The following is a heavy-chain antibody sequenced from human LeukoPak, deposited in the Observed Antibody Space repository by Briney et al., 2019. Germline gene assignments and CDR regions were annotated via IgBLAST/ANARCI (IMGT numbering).Heavy chain of an antibody. CDR3: ARAGRLRLLYYFDY. Sequence: GGSLRLSCAASGFTVSSNYMSWVRQAPGKGLEWVSVIYSGGSTYYADSVKGRFTISRDNSKNTLYLQMNSLRAEDTAVYYCARAGRLRLLYYFDYWGQGTLVTVSS. D-gene: IGHD5-12*01. V-gene: IGHV3-53*01. CDR2: IYSGGST. J-gene: IGHJ4*02. CDR1: GFTVSSNY.